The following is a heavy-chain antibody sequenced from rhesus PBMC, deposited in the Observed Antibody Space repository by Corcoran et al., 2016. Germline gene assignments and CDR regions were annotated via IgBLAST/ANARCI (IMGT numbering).Heavy chain of an antibody. J-gene: IGHJ1*01. Sequence: QLQLQESGPGLVKPSETLSLTCAVSGYSISSGYGWSWIRQPPGKGLEWIGYISYSGSTSHNPSPKSRVTISRDTAKNQFSLNLSSVTAADTAVYYCARDQDSSGWYGSEYFEFWGQGALVTVSS. CDR3: ARDQDSSGWYGSEYFEF. V-gene: IGHV4-122*02. CDR1: GYSISSGYG. CDR2: ISYSGST. D-gene: IGHD6-31*01.